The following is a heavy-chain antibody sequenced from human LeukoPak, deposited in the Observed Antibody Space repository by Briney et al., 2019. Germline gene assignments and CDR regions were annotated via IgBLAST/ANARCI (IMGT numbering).Heavy chain of an antibody. Sequence: SETLSLTCTVSGGSISSTRYYWGWIRQPPGKGLEWIGSIYYSGSTYYNPSLKSRVTISVDTSKNQFSLKLSSVTAADTAVYYCARDDSSGYYLDYWGQGTLVTVSS. CDR2: IYYSGST. D-gene: IGHD3-22*01. CDR1: GGSISSTRYY. CDR3: ARDDSSGYYLDY. J-gene: IGHJ4*02. V-gene: IGHV4-39*07.